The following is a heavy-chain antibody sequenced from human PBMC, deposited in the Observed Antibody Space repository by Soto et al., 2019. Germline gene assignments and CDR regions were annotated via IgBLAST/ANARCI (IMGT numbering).Heavy chain of an antibody. CDR2: IYYSGNT. CDR3: ARHGFGEHDDGFDI. D-gene: IGHD3-10*01. J-gene: IGHJ3*02. V-gene: IGHV4-59*08. Sequence: PSGTLSLTCTVSGGSISSFFWSWIRQPPGKGLEWIGYIYYSGNTNYNPSLKSRVTISVDTSKNKFSLKLSSVTAADTAVYYCARHGFGEHDDGFDIWGQGTMVTVSS. CDR1: GGSISSFF.